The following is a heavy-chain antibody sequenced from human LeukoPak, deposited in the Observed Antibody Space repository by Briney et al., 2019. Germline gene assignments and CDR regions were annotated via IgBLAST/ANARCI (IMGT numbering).Heavy chain of an antibody. CDR1: GGSISSYY. Sequence: SETLSLTCTVSGGSISSYYWSWIRQPPGKGLEWIGYIYYSGSTNYNPSLKSRVTISVDTSKNQFSLKLSSVTAADTAVYYCARGSPSSWYGDDAFDIWGQGTMVTVSS. CDR3: ARGSPSSWYGDDAFDI. CDR2: IYYSGST. J-gene: IGHJ3*02. D-gene: IGHD6-13*01. V-gene: IGHV4-59*01.